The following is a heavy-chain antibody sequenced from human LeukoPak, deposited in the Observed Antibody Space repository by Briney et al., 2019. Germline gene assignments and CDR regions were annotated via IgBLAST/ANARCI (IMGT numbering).Heavy chain of an antibody. Sequence: SVKVSCKASGGTFSSYAISWVRQAPGQGFEWMGRIIPILGIANYAQKFQGRVTMTRNTSISTAYMELSSLRSEDTAVYYCAFAYVRMADGSYFDYWGQGTLVTVSS. CDR1: GGTFSSYA. J-gene: IGHJ4*02. CDR2: IIPILGIA. CDR3: AFAYVRMADGSYFDY. V-gene: IGHV1-69*04. D-gene: IGHD3-10*01.